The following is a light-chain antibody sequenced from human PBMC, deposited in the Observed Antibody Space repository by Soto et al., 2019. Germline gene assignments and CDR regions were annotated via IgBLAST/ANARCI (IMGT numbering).Light chain of an antibody. J-gene: IGKJ2*01. Sequence: EIVLTQFPGILSLSLGERATLSCRASQTVSDNFLAWYQQKPGQSPRLLIYFTSSRATGIPDRFRGSGSGTDVTLTISRLEPEDFAVYYCQQYGTSPVTFGQGTKLEIQ. V-gene: IGKV3-20*01. CDR2: FTS. CDR1: QTVSDNF. CDR3: QQYGTSPVT.